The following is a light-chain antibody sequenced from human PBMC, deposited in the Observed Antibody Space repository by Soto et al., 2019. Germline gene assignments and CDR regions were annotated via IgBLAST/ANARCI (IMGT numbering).Light chain of an antibody. CDR1: QSISNN. J-gene: IGKJ4*01. CDR2: GAT. V-gene: IGKV3-15*01. CDR3: QQYNNWPLT. Sequence: ETVMTQSPATLSVSPGERAPLSCRAGQSISNNLAWYEQNPGQAPRLLIYGATTRATGIPSRFSGSGSGTEFTLTISSLQSEDFAVYYCQQYNNWPLTFGGGTKVEIK.